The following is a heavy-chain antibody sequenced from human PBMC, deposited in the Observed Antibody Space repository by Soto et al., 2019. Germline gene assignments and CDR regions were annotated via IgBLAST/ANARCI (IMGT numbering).Heavy chain of an antibody. V-gene: IGHV3-7*03. J-gene: IGHJ3*02. Sequence: EVQLVESGGDLVQPGGSLRLSCAASGFIFTNYWMTWVRQAPGKGLEWVANINHDGSETYYLDSVKGRFAISRDNAKNSLFLQMTSLRHEDTAIYFCARSLLGPMAFDMWGHGTLVAVSS. CDR1: GFIFTNYW. D-gene: IGHD7-27*01. CDR3: ARSLLGPMAFDM. CDR2: INHDGSET.